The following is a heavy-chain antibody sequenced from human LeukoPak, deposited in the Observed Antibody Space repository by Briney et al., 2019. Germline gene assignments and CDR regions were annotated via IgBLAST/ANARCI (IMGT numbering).Heavy chain of an antibody. CDR3: ARRAEGTGNLHIDY. CDR2: INHSGST. CDR1: GGSFSGYY. V-gene: IGHV4-34*01. Sequence: SETLSLTCAVYGGSFSGYYWSWIRQPPGKGLEWIGEINHSGSTNYNPSLKSRVTISVDTSKNQFSLKLSSVTAADTAVYYCARRAEGTGNLHIDYWGQGTLVTVSS. J-gene: IGHJ4*02. D-gene: IGHD1-1*01.